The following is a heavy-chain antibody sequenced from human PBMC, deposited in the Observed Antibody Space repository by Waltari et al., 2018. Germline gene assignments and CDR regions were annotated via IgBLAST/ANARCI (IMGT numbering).Heavy chain of an antibody. CDR1: GGSISSGSYY. D-gene: IGHD4-17*01. V-gene: IGHV4-61*02. J-gene: IGHJ5*02. CDR3: ARGRALTTDSNWFDP. CDR2: IYTSGST. Sequence: QVQLQESGPGLVKPSQTLSLTCTVSGGSISSGSYYWSWIRQPAGKGLEWIGRIYTSGSTNYNPSLKSRVTISVDTSKNQFSLKLSSVTAADTAVYYCARGRALTTDSNWFDPWGQGTLVTVSS.